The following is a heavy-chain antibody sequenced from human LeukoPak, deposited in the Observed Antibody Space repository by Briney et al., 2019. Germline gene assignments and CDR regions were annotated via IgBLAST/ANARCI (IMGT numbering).Heavy chain of an antibody. Sequence: PSETLSLTCTVSGGSISSNSYYWGWIRQPPGKGLGWIGSIYYSGSIYYNPSLKSRVTISGDTSKNQFSLKLNSVTAADTAVYYCARISDYGGNYQGYYYMDVWGTGTTVTVSS. CDR2: IYYSGSI. CDR1: GGSISSNSYY. CDR3: ARISDYGGNYQGYYYMDV. V-gene: IGHV4-39*07. D-gene: IGHD4-23*01. J-gene: IGHJ6*03.